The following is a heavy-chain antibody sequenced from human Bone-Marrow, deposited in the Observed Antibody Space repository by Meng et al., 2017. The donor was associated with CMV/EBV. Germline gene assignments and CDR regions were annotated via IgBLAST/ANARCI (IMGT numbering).Heavy chain of an antibody. Sequence: SGFTFSGYWMSWVRQAPGKGLEWVANIKQDGSEKYYVDSVKGRFTISRDNAKNSLYLQMNSLRAEDTAVYYCARGGVRFLEWLSVYWGQGTLVTVSS. J-gene: IGHJ4*02. V-gene: IGHV3-7*01. CDR1: GFTFSGYW. CDR2: IKQDGSEK. CDR3: ARGGVRFLEWLSVY. D-gene: IGHD3-3*01.